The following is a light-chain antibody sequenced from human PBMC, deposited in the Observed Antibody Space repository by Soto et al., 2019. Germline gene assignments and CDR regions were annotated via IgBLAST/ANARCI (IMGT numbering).Light chain of an antibody. Sequence: EIVLTQSPGTLSLSPGERATFFCRASQSVSNSSLAWYHQKPGQAPRLLLFAASRRATGIPDTFSGSGSGTDFTLTISRLEPEDFAVYYCQVYGNSPMYTFGQGTRLELK. CDR3: QVYGNSPMYT. CDR2: AAS. V-gene: IGKV3-20*01. CDR1: QSVSNSS. J-gene: IGKJ2*01.